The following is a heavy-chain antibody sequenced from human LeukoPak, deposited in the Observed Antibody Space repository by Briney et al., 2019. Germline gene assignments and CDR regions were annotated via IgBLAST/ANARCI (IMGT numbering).Heavy chain of an antibody. V-gene: IGHV4-34*01. J-gene: IGHJ5*02. D-gene: IGHD2-15*01. Sequence: SETLSLTCAVYGGSFSGYYWSWIRQPPGKGLEWIGEINHSGSTNYNPSLKSRVTISVDTSKNQFSLKLSSVTAADTAVYYCARGRYCSGGSCYDPRWSDPWGQGTLVTVSS. CDR3: ARGRYCSGGSCYDPRWSDP. CDR2: INHSGST. CDR1: GGSFSGYY.